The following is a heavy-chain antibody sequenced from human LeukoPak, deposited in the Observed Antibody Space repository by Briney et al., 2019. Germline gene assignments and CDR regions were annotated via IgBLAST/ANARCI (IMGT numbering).Heavy chain of an antibody. D-gene: IGHD6-6*01. J-gene: IGHJ4*02. V-gene: IGHV5-51*01. Sequence: GESLKISCKGSGYYFTSYWIAWVRQMPGKGLECMGIIYPGDSESRYSPSFQGQVTISADKSISTAYLQWSSPKASDTAIYYCASSSRSSVFDYWGQGTLVTVSS. CDR1: GYYFTSYW. CDR2: IYPGDSES. CDR3: ASSSRSSVFDY.